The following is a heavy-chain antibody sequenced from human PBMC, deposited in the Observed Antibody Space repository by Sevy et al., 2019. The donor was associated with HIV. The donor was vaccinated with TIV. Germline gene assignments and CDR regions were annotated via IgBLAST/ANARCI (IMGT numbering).Heavy chain of an antibody. V-gene: IGHV3-30*03. Sequence: GGSLRLSCAASAFTFSAHAMHWVRQAPGKRLELVAVISYDGSSEYYADSVKGRFTMSRDNSKNTLYLQMHGLRPDDTAVYYCARDAGYSTVWYPGYWGQGILVTVSS. D-gene: IGHD6-19*01. J-gene: IGHJ4*02. CDR1: AFTFSAHA. CDR2: ISYDGSSE. CDR3: ARDAGYSTVWYPGY.